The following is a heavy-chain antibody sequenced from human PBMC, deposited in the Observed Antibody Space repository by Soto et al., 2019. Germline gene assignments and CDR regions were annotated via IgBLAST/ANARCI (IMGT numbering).Heavy chain of an antibody. CDR3: ARGGITLFFMDV. CDR1: GGSISNPIYY. J-gene: IGHJ6*02. D-gene: IGHD3-3*01. CDR2: IYSSGSS. V-gene: IGHV4-61*01. Sequence: SETLSLTCSVSGGSISNPIYYWAWIRQPPGKGLEWIGYIYSSGSSNYNPSLKSRVTISVDSSKNQFSLKLTSVTAADTAVYYCARGGITLFFMDVWGQGTTVTVSS.